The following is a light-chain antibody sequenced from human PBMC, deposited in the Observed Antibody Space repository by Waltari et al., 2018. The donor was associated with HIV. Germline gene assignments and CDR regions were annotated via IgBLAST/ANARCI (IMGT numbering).Light chain of an antibody. CDR2: STN. Sequence: QTVVTQEPSFSVSPGGTVTLTCGLSSGSVSTNYYPSWYQQTPGQAPRTLIYSTNTRSSGVPARFSGSILGNKAALTITGAQAYDESDYYCVLYMGSGIWVFGGGTKLTVL. J-gene: IGLJ3*02. CDR1: SGSVSTNYY. CDR3: VLYMGSGIWV. V-gene: IGLV8-61*01.